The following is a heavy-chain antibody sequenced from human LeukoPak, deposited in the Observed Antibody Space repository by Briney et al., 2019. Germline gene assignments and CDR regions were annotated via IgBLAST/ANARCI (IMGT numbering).Heavy chain of an antibody. Sequence: GGSLRLSCAVSGFTFSGSAMHWVRQASGKGLEWVGRIRSKANSYATAYAASVKGRFTIARDDSKNTAYLQMNSLKTEDTAVYYCTRNVDTAMGGDFDYWGQGTLVTVSS. CDR1: GFTFSGSA. CDR3: TRNVDTAMGGDFDY. J-gene: IGHJ4*02. V-gene: IGHV3-73*01. D-gene: IGHD5-18*01. CDR2: IRSKANSYAT.